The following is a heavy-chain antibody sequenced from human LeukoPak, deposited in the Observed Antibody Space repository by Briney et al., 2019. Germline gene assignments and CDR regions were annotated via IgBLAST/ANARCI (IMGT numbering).Heavy chain of an antibody. Sequence: SETLSLTCTVSGGSVSSGSYYWSWIRQPPGKGLEGIGYIYYSGSTNYNPSLKSRVTISVDTSKNQFSLKLSSVTAADTAVYYCARDRIVVVPAAISPNYYYYGMDVWGQGTTVTVSS. CDR2: IYYSGST. V-gene: IGHV4-61*01. J-gene: IGHJ6*02. CDR3: ARDRIVVVPAAISPNYYYYGMDV. CDR1: GGSVSSGSYY. D-gene: IGHD2-2*01.